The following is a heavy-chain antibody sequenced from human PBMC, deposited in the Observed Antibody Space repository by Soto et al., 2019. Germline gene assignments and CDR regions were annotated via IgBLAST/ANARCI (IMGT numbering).Heavy chain of an antibody. CDR2: IYYSGNT. Sequence: PSETLSLTCTVSGGSISISSYYWCWIRHPPGKELEWIGYIYYSGNTNYNPSLKSRVTISVDTSKNQFSLKLSSVTAADTAVYYCARLSCTGGSCYSDYYMDVWGKGTTVTVSS. CDR1: GGSISISSYY. V-gene: IGHV4-61*01. D-gene: IGHD2-15*01. CDR3: ARLSCTGGSCYSDYYMDV. J-gene: IGHJ6*03.